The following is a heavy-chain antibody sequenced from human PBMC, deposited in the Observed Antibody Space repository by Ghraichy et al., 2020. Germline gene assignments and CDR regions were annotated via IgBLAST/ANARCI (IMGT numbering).Heavy chain of an antibody. CDR1: GDSFSGYY. D-gene: IGHD2-15*01. CDR3: ARGRGIYCSGDNGYEGHDKFDV. CDR2: VSHRGST. V-gene: IGHV4-34*01. J-gene: IGHJ3*01. Sequence: SETPSLTCAVYGDSFSGYYWIWIRQPPGKGLEWIGEVSHRGSTNYNPSLKSRVTMSVDTSKNQFSLKLTSVTAADTSLYYCARGRGIYCSGDNGYEGHDKFDVWGQGTRVTVSS.